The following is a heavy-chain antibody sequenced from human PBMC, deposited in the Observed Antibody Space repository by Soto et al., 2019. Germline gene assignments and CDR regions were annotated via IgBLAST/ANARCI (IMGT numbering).Heavy chain of an antibody. J-gene: IGHJ6*03. CDR3: ARELEQLWLHYYYYYMDV. Sequence: GASVKVSCKASGGTFSSYTISWVRQAPGQGLEWMGRIIPILGIANYAQKFQGRVTITADKSTSTAYMELSSLRSEDTAVYYCARELEQLWLHYYYYYMDVWGKGTTVTVSS. CDR2: IIPILGIA. CDR1: GGTFSSYT. D-gene: IGHD5-18*01. V-gene: IGHV1-69*04.